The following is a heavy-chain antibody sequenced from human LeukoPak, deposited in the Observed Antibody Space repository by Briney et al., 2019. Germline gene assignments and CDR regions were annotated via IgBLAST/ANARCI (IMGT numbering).Heavy chain of an antibody. CDR2: LYPGDSGT. CDR3: ARVDLYCSSTSCYSFDY. J-gene: IGHJ4*02. V-gene: IGHV5-51*01. D-gene: IGHD2-2*01. CDR1: GYSFTSYW. Sequence: GESLKISCKGFGYSFTSYWIAWVRQMPGKGLGGMGILYPGDSGTRYSPSFQGQVTISGDKSISTVYLQWSSLKASDTAMYYCARVDLYCSSTSCYSFDYWGQGTLVTVSS.